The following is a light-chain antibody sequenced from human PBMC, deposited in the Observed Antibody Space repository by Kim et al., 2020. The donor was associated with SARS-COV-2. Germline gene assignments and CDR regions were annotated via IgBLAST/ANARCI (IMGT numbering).Light chain of an antibody. V-gene: IGKV1-33*01. CDR2: DVS. CDR3: QQYDVLPLT. CDR1: HDINNH. Sequence: IQMTQSPSSLSASVGDRVTITCQASHDINNHLNWYHQKPGKAPQLLIYDVSTLEAGVPSRFSGSGSATDFSFTISSLQPEDSGIYYCQQYDVLPLTFGGGTKVDIK. J-gene: IGKJ4*01.